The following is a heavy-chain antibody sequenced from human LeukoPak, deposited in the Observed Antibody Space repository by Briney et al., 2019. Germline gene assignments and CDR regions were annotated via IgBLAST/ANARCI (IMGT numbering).Heavy chain of an antibody. J-gene: IGHJ3*02. Sequence: GGSLRLSCAASGFTFNNYAMSWVRQAPGKGLEWVSAISGCGGSTSYADSVEGRFTISRDKSKNTLYLQMNSLRAEDTAVYYCAKDGPSDRILLYYDTPAGDAFDIWGQGTMVTVSS. CDR3: AKDGPSDRILLYYDTPAGDAFDI. V-gene: IGHV3-23*01. CDR1: GFTFNNYA. CDR2: ISGCGGST. D-gene: IGHD3-22*01.